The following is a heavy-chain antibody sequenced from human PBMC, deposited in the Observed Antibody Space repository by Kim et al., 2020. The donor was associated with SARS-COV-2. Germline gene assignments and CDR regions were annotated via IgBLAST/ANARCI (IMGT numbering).Heavy chain of an antibody. V-gene: IGHV1-18*01. D-gene: IGHD3-10*01. CDR1: GYTFTSYG. CDR2: ISAYNGNT. J-gene: IGHJ4*02. CDR3: ARDKGYYYGSGGLDY. Sequence: ASVKVSCKASGYTFTSYGISWVRQAPGQGLEWMGWISAYNGNTNYAQKLQGRVTMTTDTSTSTAYMELRSLRSDDTAVYYCARDKGYYYGSGGLDYWGQGTLVTVSS.